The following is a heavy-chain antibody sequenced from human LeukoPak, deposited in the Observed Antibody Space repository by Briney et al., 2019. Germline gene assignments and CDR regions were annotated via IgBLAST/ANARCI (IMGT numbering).Heavy chain of an antibody. V-gene: IGHV4-34*01. CDR2: INHSGST. CDR3: ARERPSYYDILTGYYPRSLPYYFDY. J-gene: IGHJ4*02. Sequence: SETLSLTCTVSGGSISSYYWSWLRQPAGKGLEWIGEINHSGSTNYNPSLKSRVTISVDTSKNQFSLKLSSVTAADTAVYYCARERPSYYDILTGYYPRSLPYYFDYWGQGTLVTVSS. D-gene: IGHD3-9*01. CDR1: GGSISSYY.